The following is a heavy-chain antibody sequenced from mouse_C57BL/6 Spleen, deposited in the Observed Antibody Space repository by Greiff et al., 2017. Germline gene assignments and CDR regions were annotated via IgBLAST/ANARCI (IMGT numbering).Heavy chain of an antibody. D-gene: IGHD1-1*02. Sequence: EVQLQQSGPELVKPGASVKISCKASGYTFTDYYMNWVKQSPGQGLEWIGDIYPSNGGTSYNQKFKGKATLTVDKSSSTAYMELRSLTSEDSAVYYCARAPPYYGNAMDYWGQGTSVTVSS. CDR1: GYTFTDYY. V-gene: IGHV1-26*01. CDR3: ARAPPYYGNAMDY. J-gene: IGHJ4*01. CDR2: IYPSNGGT.